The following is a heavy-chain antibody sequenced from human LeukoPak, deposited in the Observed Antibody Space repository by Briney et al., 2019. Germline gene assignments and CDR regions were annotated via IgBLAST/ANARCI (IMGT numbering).Heavy chain of an antibody. CDR2: IYYSGST. CDR3: ARDRWPPLRGLYYYGMDV. D-gene: IGHD3-10*01. J-gene: IGHJ6*02. CDR1: GGSMNSYY. Sequence: SETLSLTCSVSGGSMNSYYWSWIRQSPGKGLEWIGYIYYSGSTNYNPSLKSRVTISVDTSKNQFSLKLSSVTAADTAVYYCARDRWPPLRGLYYYGMDVRGQGTTVTVSS. V-gene: IGHV4-59*12.